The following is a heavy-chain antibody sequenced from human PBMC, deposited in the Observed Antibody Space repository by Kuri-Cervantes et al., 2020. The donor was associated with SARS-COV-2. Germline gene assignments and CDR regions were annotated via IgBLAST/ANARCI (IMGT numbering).Heavy chain of an antibody. V-gene: IGHV1-69*13. Sequence: SVKVSCKASGGTFSSYAISWVRQAPGQGLEWMGGIIPIFGTANYAQKFQGRVTITADESTSTAYMELSSLRSEDTAAYYCASLITIFGVVRAEYFQHWGQGTLVTVSS. CDR2: IIPIFGTA. J-gene: IGHJ1*01. D-gene: IGHD3-3*01. CDR1: GGTFSSYA. CDR3: ASLITIFGVVRAEYFQH.